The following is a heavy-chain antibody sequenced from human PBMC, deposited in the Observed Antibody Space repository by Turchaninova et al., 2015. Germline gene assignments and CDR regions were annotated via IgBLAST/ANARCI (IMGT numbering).Heavy chain of an antibody. Sequence: QVQLQQWGAGLLKPSETLSLTCAVYGGSFSGYYWSWIRQPPGKGLEWLGEINHSGSTNYNPSLKSRVTRVVDTAKNQFSRKLGCGTAADTAVYDCARGYGSEYSDSSGYYGPFDYWGQGTLVTVSS. V-gene: IGHV4-34*02. D-gene: IGHD3-22*01. CDR3: ARGYGSEYSDSSGYYGPFDY. CDR1: GGSFSGYY. J-gene: IGHJ4*02. CDR2: INHSGST.